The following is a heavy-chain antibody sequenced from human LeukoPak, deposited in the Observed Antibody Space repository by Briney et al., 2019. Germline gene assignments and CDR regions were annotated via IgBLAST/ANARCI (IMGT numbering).Heavy chain of an antibody. J-gene: IGHJ3*02. CDR2: INHSGST. D-gene: IGHD6-6*01. CDR1: GGSFGGYY. Sequence: SETLSLTCAVYGGSFGGYYWSWIRQPPGKGLEWIGEINHSGSTNYNPSLKSRVTISVDTSKNQFSLKLSSVTAADTAVYYCARNSSIAGFDIWGQGTMVTVSS. CDR3: ARNSSIAGFDI. V-gene: IGHV4-34*01.